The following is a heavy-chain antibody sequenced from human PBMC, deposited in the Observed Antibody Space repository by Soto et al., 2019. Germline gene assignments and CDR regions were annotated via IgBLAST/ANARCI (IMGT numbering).Heavy chain of an antibody. CDR3: ARRDCASGSHCVFGAPALAY. CDR1: GFTFSNYD. CDR2: ISSSGSST. Sequence: GGSLRLSCAASGFTFSNYDMSWIRQAPGKGLEWVSSISSSGSSTNYADSAKGRFAISRDNPKNTLYLQMSSLSAADTATYFCARRDCASGSHCVFGAPALAYWGQGNLVTVSS. V-gene: IGHV3-23*01. J-gene: IGHJ4*02. D-gene: IGHD3-10*01.